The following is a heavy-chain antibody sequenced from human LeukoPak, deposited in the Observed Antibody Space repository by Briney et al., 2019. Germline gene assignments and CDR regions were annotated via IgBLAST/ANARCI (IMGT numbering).Heavy chain of an antibody. V-gene: IGHV3-9*01. CDR2: ISWNSGSI. Sequence: GGSLRLSCAASGFTFDDYAMHWVRQAPGKGLEWVSGISWNSGSIGYADSVKGRFTISRDNSKNTLYLQMNSLRAEDTAVYYCAKDEDPYNVDTSFDYWGQGTLVTVSS. D-gene: IGHD5-18*01. CDR1: GFTFDDYA. CDR3: AKDEDPYNVDTSFDY. J-gene: IGHJ4*02.